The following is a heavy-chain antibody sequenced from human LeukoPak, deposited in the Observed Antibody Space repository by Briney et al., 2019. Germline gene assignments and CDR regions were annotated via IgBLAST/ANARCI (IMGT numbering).Heavy chain of an antibody. J-gene: IGHJ4*02. D-gene: IGHD6-25*01. Sequence: PGGSLRPSCAASGFSFSSYNMNWVRQAPGKGLEWVSSISGNSDSIYYANSVRGRFTISRDNAKNSLFLQMTSLRAEDTAVYYCASLAVGYSSAFFDYWGQGTLVAVSS. CDR3: ASLAVGYSSAFFDY. CDR1: GFSFSSYN. V-gene: IGHV3-21*06. CDR2: ISGNSDSI.